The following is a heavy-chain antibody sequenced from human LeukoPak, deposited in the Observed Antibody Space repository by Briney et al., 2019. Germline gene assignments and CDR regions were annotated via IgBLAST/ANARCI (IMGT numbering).Heavy chain of an antibody. Sequence: PGRSLRLPCAASGFTFRSYGMHWVRQAPGKGLEWVAVIWYDGSNKYYADSVKGRFIISRDNSKNTLYLQVNSLRAEDTAVYYCARDPYGSGSTSFDIWGQGTMVTVSS. D-gene: IGHD3-10*01. CDR3: ARDPYGSGSTSFDI. CDR1: GFTFRSYG. V-gene: IGHV3-33*01. J-gene: IGHJ3*02. CDR2: IWYDGSNK.